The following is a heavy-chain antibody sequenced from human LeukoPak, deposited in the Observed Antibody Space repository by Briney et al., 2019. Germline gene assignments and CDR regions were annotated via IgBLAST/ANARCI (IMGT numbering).Heavy chain of an antibody. V-gene: IGHV1-18*04. Sequence: ASVKVSCKASGYTFTSYGISWVRQAPGQGLEWMGWISAYNGNTNYAQKLQGRVTMTTDTSTSTAYMELRSLRSDDTAVYYCAGTYCSGGSCHNWFGPWGQGTLVTVSS. CDR3: AGTYCSGGSCHNWFGP. CDR1: GYTFTSYG. J-gene: IGHJ5*02. CDR2: ISAYNGNT. D-gene: IGHD2-15*01.